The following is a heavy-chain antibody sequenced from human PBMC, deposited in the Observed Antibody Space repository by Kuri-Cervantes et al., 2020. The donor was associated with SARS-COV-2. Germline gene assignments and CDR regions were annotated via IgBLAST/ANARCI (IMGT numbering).Heavy chain of an antibody. J-gene: IGHJ4*02. D-gene: IGHD3-10*01. CDR3: AGGRGARL. V-gene: IGHV4-39*07. CDR2: IYYSGST. CDR1: GGSISSSSYY. Sequence: SETLSLTCTVSGGSISSSSYYWGWIRQPPGKGLEWIGSIYYSGSTYYNPSLKSRVTISVDTSKNQFSLKLSSVTAADTAVYYCAGGRGARLWGQGTLVTVSS.